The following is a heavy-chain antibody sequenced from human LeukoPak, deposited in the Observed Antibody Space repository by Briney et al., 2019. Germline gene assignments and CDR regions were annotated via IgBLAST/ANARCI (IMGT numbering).Heavy chain of an antibody. CDR1: GYTFTSYD. CDR3: ARVGDYCGSTSCYRSFDP. CDR2: IIPIFGTA. D-gene: IGHD2-2*02. Sequence: SVKVSCKASGYTFTSYDISWVRQAPGQGLEWMGGIIPIFGTANYAQKFQGRVTITADESTSTAYMELSSLRSEDTAVYYCARVGDYCGSTSCYRSFDPWGQGTLVTVSS. V-gene: IGHV1-69*13. J-gene: IGHJ5*02.